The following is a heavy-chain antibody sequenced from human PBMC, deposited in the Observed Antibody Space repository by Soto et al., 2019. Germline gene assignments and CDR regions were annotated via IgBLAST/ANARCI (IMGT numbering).Heavy chain of an antibody. Sequence: GGSLRLSCAASGFTFSSYAMSWVRQAPGKGLEWVSAISGSGGSTYYADSVKGRFTISRDNSKNTLYLQMNSLRAEDTAVYYCAKPARTHMVRGVKEAIRTYYMDVWGKGTTVTVSS. J-gene: IGHJ6*03. CDR1: GFTFSSYA. CDR2: ISGSGGST. CDR3: AKPARTHMVRGVKEAIRTYYMDV. V-gene: IGHV3-23*01. D-gene: IGHD3-10*01.